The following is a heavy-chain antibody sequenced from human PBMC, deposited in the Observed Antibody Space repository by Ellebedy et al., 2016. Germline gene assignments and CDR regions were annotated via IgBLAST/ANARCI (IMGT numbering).Heavy chain of an antibody. J-gene: IGHJ6*02. CDR3: ARDRGGTAMVPWYYYGMDV. D-gene: IGHD5-18*01. V-gene: IGHV3-30*03. CDR2: ILYDGSNK. Sequence: GGSLRLSCAASGFTFSSYGMHWVRQAPGKGLEWVAVILYDGSNKYYADSVKGRFTISRDNSNNTLYLQMNSLRAEDTAVYYCARDRGGTAMVPWYYYGMDVWGRGTTVTVSS. CDR1: GFTFSSYG.